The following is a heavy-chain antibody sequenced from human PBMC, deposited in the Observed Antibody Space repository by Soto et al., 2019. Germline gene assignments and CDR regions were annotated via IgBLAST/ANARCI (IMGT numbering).Heavy chain of an antibody. D-gene: IGHD4-17*01. CDR3: ARVKGANDFGEYFDY. CDR2: IYPSGST. V-gene: IGHV4-4*02. CDR1: GGSVSISNW. J-gene: IGHJ4*02. Sequence: QVQLQESGPGLVKPSGTLSLTCAVSGGSVSISNWWSWVRQSPGKGLEWIGEIYPSGSTNYNPSLKSRVSISVDKSKNHFSLKLSSVTAADTAMYYCARVKGANDFGEYFDYWGQGTLVTVSS.